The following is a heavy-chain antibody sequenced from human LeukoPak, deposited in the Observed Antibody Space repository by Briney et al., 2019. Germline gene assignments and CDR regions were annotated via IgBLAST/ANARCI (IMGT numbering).Heavy chain of an antibody. V-gene: IGHV3-13*04. J-gene: IGHJ4*02. CDR2: IGTAGDT. CDR1: GFTFSSYD. D-gene: IGHD3-10*01. Sequence: GGSLRLSCAASGFTFSSYDMHWVRQATGKGPEWVSAIGTAGDTYYPGSVKGRFTISRENAKNSLYLQMNSLRAGDTAVYYCARGLGFGEVGKQYVYWGQGTLVTVSS. CDR3: ARGLGFGEVGKQYVY.